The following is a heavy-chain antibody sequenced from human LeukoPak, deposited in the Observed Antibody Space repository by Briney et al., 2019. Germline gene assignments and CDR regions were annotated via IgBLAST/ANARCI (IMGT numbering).Heavy chain of an antibody. D-gene: IGHD5-18*01. CDR1: GGSFSGYY. V-gene: IGHV4-34*01. CDR2: INHSGST. CDR3: AGGALGTAMAYFDY. Sequence: SETLSLTCAVYGGSFSGYYWSWIRQPPGKGLEWIGEINHSGSTNYNPSLKSRVTISVDTSKNQFSLKLSSVTAADTAVYYCAGGALGTAMAYFDYWGQGTLVTVSS. J-gene: IGHJ4*02.